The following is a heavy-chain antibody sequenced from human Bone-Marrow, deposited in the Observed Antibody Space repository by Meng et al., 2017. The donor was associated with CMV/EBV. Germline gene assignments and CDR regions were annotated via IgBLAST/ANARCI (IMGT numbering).Heavy chain of an antibody. D-gene: IGHD6-13*01. CDR2: MNPNSGNT. V-gene: IGHV1-8*01. CDR1: GYTFTYYD. J-gene: IGHJ6*02. CDR3: ARGNRGRIAAAGYYYYYGMDV. Sequence: ASVKVSCKASGYTFTYYDIIWVRQASGQGLEWVGWMNPNSGNTGYAQKFQGRVTMTRNTSISTAYMELSSLRSEDTAVYYCARGNRGRIAAAGYYYYYGMDVWGQGTTVTVSS.